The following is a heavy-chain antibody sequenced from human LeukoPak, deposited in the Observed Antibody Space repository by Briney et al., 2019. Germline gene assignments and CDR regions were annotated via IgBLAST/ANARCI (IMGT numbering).Heavy chain of an antibody. J-gene: IGHJ3*02. Sequence: PGGSLRLSCAASGFTFSSYWMSWVRQAPGKGLKWVANIKKDGSEKYYADSVRGRFTISRDNARNSLYLQMNSLRAEDTAVYYCASRGVVTGWYDAFDIWGQGTMVTVSS. CDR2: IKKDGSEK. V-gene: IGHV3-7*01. CDR1: GFTFSSYW. D-gene: IGHD1-14*01. CDR3: ASRGVVTGWYDAFDI.